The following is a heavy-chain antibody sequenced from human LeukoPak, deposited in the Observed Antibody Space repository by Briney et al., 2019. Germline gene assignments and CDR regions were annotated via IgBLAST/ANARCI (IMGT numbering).Heavy chain of an antibody. CDR1: GGTFSSYA. CDR3: ARVMDYYDSSGYNWYYFDY. CDR2: IIPILGIA. V-gene: IGHV1-69*04. J-gene: IGHJ4*02. Sequence: GASVKVSCKASGGTFSSYAISWVRQAPGQGLEWMGRIIPILGIANYAQKFQGRVTIIADKSTSTAYMELSSLRSEDTAVYYCARVMDYYDSSGYNWYYFDYWGQGTLVTVSS. D-gene: IGHD3-22*01.